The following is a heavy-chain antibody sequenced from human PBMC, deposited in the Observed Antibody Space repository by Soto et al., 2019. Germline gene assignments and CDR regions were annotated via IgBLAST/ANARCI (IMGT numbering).Heavy chain of an antibody. J-gene: IGHJ4*02. Sequence: QVQLVESGGGVVQPGRSLRLSCAASGFTFSSYAMHWVRQAPGKGLEWVAVISYAGRNKYYEDSVKGRFTISRYNSKNTLYLQMNSLRAEDKAVYYCERGSSRGWFADCWGQGTLVTVSS. CDR3: ERGSSRGWFADC. D-gene: IGHD6-19*01. CDR1: GFTFSSYA. V-gene: IGHV3-30-3*01. CDR2: ISYAGRNK.